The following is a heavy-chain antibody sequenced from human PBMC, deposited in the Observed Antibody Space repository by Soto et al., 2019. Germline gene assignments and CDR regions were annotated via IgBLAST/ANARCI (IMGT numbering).Heavy chain of an antibody. CDR1: GFTFSSYG. V-gene: IGHV3-33*01. Sequence: GGSLRLSCAASGFTFSSYGMHWVRQAPGKGLEWVAVIWYDGSNKYYADSVKGRFTISRDNSKNTLYLQMNSLRAEDTAVYYCARVNDYSNYEDYWGQGTLVTVSS. CDR3: ARVNDYSNYEDY. D-gene: IGHD4-4*01. J-gene: IGHJ4*02. CDR2: IWYDGSNK.